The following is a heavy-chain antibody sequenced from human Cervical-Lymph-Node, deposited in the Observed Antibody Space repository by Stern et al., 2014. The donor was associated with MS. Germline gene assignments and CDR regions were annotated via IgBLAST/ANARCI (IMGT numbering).Heavy chain of an antibody. V-gene: IGHV4-4*08. CDR1: GDSIDPYY. J-gene: IGHJ4*02. Sequence: QLQLQESGPGLVKPSETLSLTCTVSGDSIDPYYWSWIRQPPGKGLEWIGFIHFGGSTNYSPSLRSRATLSVDRSKNPFFLNLTSLTAADTAVYYCARSGGVHGGASFEYWGQGTLVTVSS. CDR3: ARSGGVHGGASFEY. CDR2: IHFGGST. D-gene: IGHD3-16*01.